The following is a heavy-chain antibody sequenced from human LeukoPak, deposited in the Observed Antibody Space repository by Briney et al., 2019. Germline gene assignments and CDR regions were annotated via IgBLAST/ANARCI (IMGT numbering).Heavy chain of an antibody. CDR2: IYTSGSS. CDR1: GGSFSPDY. J-gene: IGHJ4*02. Sequence: PSETLSLTCTVSGGSFSPDYWSWIRQPAGQGLEWIGRIYTSGSSNYNPSLKSRATMSVDTSKNQISLKLTSVTAADTAVYYCARDRFSGSFSGFDYWGQGALSPSPQ. V-gene: IGHV4-4*07. CDR3: ARDRFSGSFSGFDY. D-gene: IGHD1-26*01.